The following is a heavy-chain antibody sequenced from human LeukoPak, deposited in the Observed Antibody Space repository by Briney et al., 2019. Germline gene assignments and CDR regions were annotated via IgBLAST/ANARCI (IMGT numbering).Heavy chain of an antibody. CDR2: IYPGDSDT. V-gene: IGHV5-51*01. CDR3: ARSYGSSSGSFEY. J-gene: IGHJ4*02. D-gene: IGHD6-6*01. CDR1: GYSFTSYW. Sequence: GDSLKISCKGSGYSFTSYWVGWVRQMPGKGLEWMGVIYPGDSDTRYSPSFQGQVTISADKSISSAYLQWSSLKASDTAMYYCARSYGSSSGSFEYWGQGTLVTVSS.